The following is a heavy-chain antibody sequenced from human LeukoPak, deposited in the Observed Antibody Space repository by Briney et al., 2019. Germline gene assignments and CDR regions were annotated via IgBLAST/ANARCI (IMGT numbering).Heavy chain of an antibody. J-gene: IGHJ4*02. CDR3: ATDGLGFGELSY. V-gene: IGHV1-24*01. Sequence: ASVKVSCKVSGYTLTELSMHWARQAPGKGLEWMGGFDPEDGETIYAQKFQGRVTMTEDTSTDTAYMELSSLRSEDTAVYYCATDGLGFGELSYWGQGTLVTVSS. CDR2: FDPEDGET. CDR1: GYTLTELS. D-gene: IGHD3-10*01.